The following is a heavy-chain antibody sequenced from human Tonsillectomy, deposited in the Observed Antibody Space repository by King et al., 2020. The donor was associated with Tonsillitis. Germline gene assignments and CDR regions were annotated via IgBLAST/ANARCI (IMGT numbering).Heavy chain of an antibody. V-gene: IGHV5-51*01. CDR1: GYSFTSYW. CDR2: IYPGDSDT. D-gene: IGHD3-10*01. J-gene: IGHJ3*02. CDR3: ARRITMVRGVHAFDI. Sequence: QLVQSGAEVKKPGESLKISWKGSGYSFTSYWIGWVRQMPGKGLEWMGIIYPGDSDTRYSPSFQGQVTISADKSIRPAYLQWSSLKASDTAMYYCARRITMVRGVHAFDIWGQGTMVTVSS.